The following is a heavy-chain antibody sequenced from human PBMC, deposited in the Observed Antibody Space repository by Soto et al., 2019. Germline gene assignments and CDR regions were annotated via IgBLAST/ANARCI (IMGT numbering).Heavy chain of an antibody. CDR2: VYYTGIT. J-gene: IGHJ4*02. V-gene: IGHV4-39*01. CDR3: ARRENCVTTSCSYYFDY. CDR1: GGSITSTTYY. Sequence: PSETLSLTCTVSGGSITSTTYYWAWIRQPPGKGLEWIGSVYYTGITYYSPSLKSRVTISVDTSKNQFSLKLSSVTAADTAVYYCARRENCVTTSCSYYFDYWGQGALVTVSS. D-gene: IGHD2-2*01.